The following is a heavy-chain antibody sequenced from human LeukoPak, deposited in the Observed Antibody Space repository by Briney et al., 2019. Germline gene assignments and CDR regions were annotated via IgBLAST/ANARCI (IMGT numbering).Heavy chain of an antibody. V-gene: IGHV3-23*01. CDR3: AKGQYYDSSGYPFGY. D-gene: IGHD3-22*01. Sequence: GGSLRLSCAASGFTFSSYAMSWVRQAPGKGLEWVSTISGSGGSTYYADSVKGRFTISRDNSKNTLYLQMNSLRAEDTAVYYCAKGQYYDSSGYPFGYWGQGTLVTVSS. CDR2: ISGSGGST. CDR1: GFTFSSYA. J-gene: IGHJ4*02.